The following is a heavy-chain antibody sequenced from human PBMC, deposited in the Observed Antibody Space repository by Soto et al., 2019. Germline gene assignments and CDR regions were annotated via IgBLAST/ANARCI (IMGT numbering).Heavy chain of an antibody. V-gene: IGHV5-51*01. D-gene: IGHD2-2*01. CDR3: ARFGHPQRKDYYGMDV. CDR2: IYPGDSDT. Sequence: EVQLVQSGAEVKKPGESLKISCKGSGYSFTSYCIGWVRQMPGKGLEWMGIIYPGDSDTRYRPSFQGQVTISADKSISTAYLQWSSLKASDTAMYYCARFGHPQRKDYYGMDVWGQGTTVTVSS. J-gene: IGHJ6*02. CDR1: GYSFTSYC.